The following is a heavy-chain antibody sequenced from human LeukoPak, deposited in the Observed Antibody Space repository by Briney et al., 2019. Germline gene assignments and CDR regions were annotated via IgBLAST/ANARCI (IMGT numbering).Heavy chain of an antibody. D-gene: IGHD2-15*01. V-gene: IGHV5-51*01. J-gene: IGHJ4*02. CDR2: IYPGDSDT. CDR3: ARLGYCSRGSCYGGDY. Sequence: GESLKISCKGSGYSFTTYWIGWVRQMPGKGLEWTGAIYPGDSDTRYSPSLQGQVTISADKSISTAYLQWSSLKASDTAIYYCARLGYCSRGSCYGGDYWGQGTLVTVFS. CDR1: GYSFTTYW.